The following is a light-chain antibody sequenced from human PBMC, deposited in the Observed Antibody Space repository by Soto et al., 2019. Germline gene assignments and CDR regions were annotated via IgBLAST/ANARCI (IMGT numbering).Light chain of an antibody. CDR2: EGT. CDR3: CSYEVSNIVV. CDR1: SSDVGSYNL. J-gene: IGLJ2*01. V-gene: IGLV2-23*01. Sequence: QSALTQPASVSGSPGQSITISCTGTSSDVGSYNLVSWFQQHPGKAPKLIIYEGTKRPSGVSNRFSGSKSGNTASLTISGLQAEDEADYYCCSYEVSNIVVVGGGTKLTVL.